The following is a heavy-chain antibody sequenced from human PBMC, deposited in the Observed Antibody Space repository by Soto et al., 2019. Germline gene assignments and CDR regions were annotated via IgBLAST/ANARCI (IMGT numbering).Heavy chain of an antibody. Sequence: GGSLRLSCAASGFTFSTYAMSWVRQAPGKGLEWISYISSSGDTIYYADSVKGRFTISRDNARNSLYLQMNSLRAEDTAVYYCARELGYCSGGRCYAANDYWGQGTLVTVSS. D-gene: IGHD2-15*01. V-gene: IGHV3-11*01. CDR2: ISSSGDTI. CDR1: GFTFSTYA. CDR3: ARELGYCSGGRCYAANDY. J-gene: IGHJ4*02.